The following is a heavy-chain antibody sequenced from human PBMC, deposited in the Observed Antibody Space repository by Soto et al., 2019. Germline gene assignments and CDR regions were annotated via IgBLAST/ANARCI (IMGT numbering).Heavy chain of an antibody. D-gene: IGHD1-26*01. CDR2: IIPIFGTA. V-gene: IGHV1-69*13. CDR1: GGTFSSYA. CDR3: ARGGAGATYYYYGMDV. Sequence: SVKVSFKASGGTFSSYAISWVRQAPGQGLEWMGGIIPIFGTANYAQKFQGRVTITADESTSTAYMELSSLRSEDTAVYYCARGGAGATYYYYGMDVWGQGTTVTVSS. J-gene: IGHJ6*02.